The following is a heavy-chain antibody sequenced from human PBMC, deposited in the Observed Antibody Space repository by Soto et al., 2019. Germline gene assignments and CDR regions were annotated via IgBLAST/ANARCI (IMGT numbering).Heavy chain of an antibody. V-gene: IGHV1-46*01. CDR3: ARDFYEYPRMYYFDY. Sequence: VASVKVSCKASGYTFTSYYMHWVRQAPGQGLEWMGIINPSGGSTSYAQKFQGRVTMTRDTSTSTVYMELSSLRSEDTAVYYCARDFYEYPRMYYFDYWGQGTLVTVSS. J-gene: IGHJ4*02. CDR1: GYTFTSYY. D-gene: IGHD3-3*01. CDR2: INPSGGST.